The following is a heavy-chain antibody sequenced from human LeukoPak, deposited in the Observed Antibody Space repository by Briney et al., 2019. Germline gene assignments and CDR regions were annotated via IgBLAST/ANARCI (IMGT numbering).Heavy chain of an antibody. J-gene: IGHJ4*02. V-gene: IGHV3-74*01. CDR1: GFTFSSYW. CDR2: VNSDGSST. D-gene: IGHD6-19*01. Sequence: GGSLRLSCTASGFTFSSYWMHWVRQAPGKGLVWVSRVNSDGSSTSYADSVKGRFTISRDNAKNTLYLQMNSLRAEDTAVYYCARARSGWYASPLGYWGQGTLVTVSS. CDR3: ARARSGWYASPLGY.